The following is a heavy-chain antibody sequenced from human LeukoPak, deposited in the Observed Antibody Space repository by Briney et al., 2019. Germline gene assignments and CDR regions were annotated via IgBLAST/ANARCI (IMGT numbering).Heavy chain of an antibody. J-gene: IGHJ4*02. CDR3: AKGGVVVITSFDY. D-gene: IGHD3-22*01. CDR1: GFTFSSYG. Sequence: GRSLRLSCAASGFTFSSYGMHWVRQAPGKGLEWVAVISYDGSNKYYADSVKGRFTIYRDNFKNTLYLEMYSVRAEDSAVYYCAKGGVVVITSFDYWGQGTLVTVSS. V-gene: IGHV3-30*18. CDR2: ISYDGSNK.